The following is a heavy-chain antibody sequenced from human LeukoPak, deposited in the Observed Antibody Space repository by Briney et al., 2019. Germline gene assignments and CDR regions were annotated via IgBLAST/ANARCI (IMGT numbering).Heavy chain of an antibody. J-gene: IGHJ4*02. CDR1: GGSFSGYY. CDR3: ARESYGSGSYYPSSYYFDY. V-gene: IGHV4-34*01. Sequence: PSETLSLTCAVYGGSFSGYYWSWIRQPPGKGLEWIGEINHSGSTNYNPSLKSRVTISVDTSKSQFSLKLSSVTAADTAVYYCARESYGSGSYYPSSYYFDYWGQGTLVTVSS. D-gene: IGHD3-10*01. CDR2: INHSGST.